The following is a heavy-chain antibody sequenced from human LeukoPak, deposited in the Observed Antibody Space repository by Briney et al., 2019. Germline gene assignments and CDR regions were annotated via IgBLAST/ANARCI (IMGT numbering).Heavy chain of an antibody. CDR3: ARVKGRGYSYGYAFDY. J-gene: IGHJ4*02. D-gene: IGHD5-18*01. V-gene: IGHV4-34*01. CDR1: GGSFSGYY. CDR2: INHGGST. Sequence: SETLSLTCAVYGGSFSGYYWSWIRQPPGKGLEWIGEINHGGSTNYNPSLKSRVTISVDTSKNQFSLKLSSVTAADTAVYYCARVKGRGYSYGYAFDYWGQGTLVAVSS.